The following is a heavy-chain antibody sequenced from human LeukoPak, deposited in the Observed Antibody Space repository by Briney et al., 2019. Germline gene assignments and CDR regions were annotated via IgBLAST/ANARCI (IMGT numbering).Heavy chain of an antibody. D-gene: IGHD3-3*01. J-gene: IGHJ4*02. V-gene: IGHV3-11*04. CDR1: GFTFSDYY. CDR2: ISSSDSTI. Sequence: GGSLRLSCAASGFTFSDYYMSWIRQAPGKGLEWVSYISSSDSTIYYADSVKGRFTISRDNAKNSLYLQMNSLRAEDTAVYYCASYDFWSGTVDYWGQGTLVTVSS. CDR3: ASYDFWSGTVDY.